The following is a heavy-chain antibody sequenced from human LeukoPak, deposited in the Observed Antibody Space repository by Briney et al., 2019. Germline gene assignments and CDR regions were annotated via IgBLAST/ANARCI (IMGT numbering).Heavy chain of an antibody. J-gene: IGHJ6*02. CDR3: ARNVDTVMAPYYYYGMDV. D-gene: IGHD5-18*01. Sequence: GGSLRLSCAASGFTFSSYAMSWVRQAPGKGLEWVSAISGSGGSTYYADSVKGRFTISRDNAKNSLHLQMNSLRAEDTAVYYCARNVDTVMAPYYYYGMDVWGQGTTVTVSS. V-gene: IGHV3-23*01. CDR1: GFTFSSYA. CDR2: ISGSGGST.